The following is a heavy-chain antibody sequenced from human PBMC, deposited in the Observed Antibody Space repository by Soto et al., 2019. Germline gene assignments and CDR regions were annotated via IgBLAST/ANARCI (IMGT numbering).Heavy chain of an antibody. CDR1: GYTFTSYG. Sequence: ASVKVSCKXSGYTFTSYGISWVRQAPGQGLEWMGWISAYNGNTNYAQKLQGRVTMTTDTSTSTAYMELRSLRSDDTAVYYCARDGPDMGGYYYYGMDVWGQGTTVTVSS. V-gene: IGHV1-18*04. CDR3: ARDGPDMGGYYYYGMDV. J-gene: IGHJ6*02. CDR2: ISAYNGNT. D-gene: IGHD2-15*01.